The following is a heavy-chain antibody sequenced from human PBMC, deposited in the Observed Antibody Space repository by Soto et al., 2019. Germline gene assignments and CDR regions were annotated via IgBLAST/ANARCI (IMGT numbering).Heavy chain of an antibody. D-gene: IGHD6-19*01. CDR2: IYYSGST. CDR3: ASSIAVAGLDYFDY. Sequence: SETLSLTCTVSGGSISSYYWSWIRQPPGKGLEWIGYIYYSGSTNYNPSLKSRVTISVDTSKNQFSLKLSSVTAADTAVYYCASSIAVAGLDYFDYWGQGTLVTVSS. J-gene: IGHJ4*02. CDR1: GGSISSYY. V-gene: IGHV4-59*01.